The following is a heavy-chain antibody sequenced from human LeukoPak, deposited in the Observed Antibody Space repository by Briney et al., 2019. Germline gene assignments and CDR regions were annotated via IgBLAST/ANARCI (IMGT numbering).Heavy chain of an antibody. D-gene: IGHD2-15*01. V-gene: IGHV3-33*01. CDR3: ARDFCSGGSCYPDAFDI. J-gene: IGHJ3*02. Sequence: PGRSLRLSCAASGFTFSSYGMHWVRQAPGKGLEWVAVIWYDGTNTYYADSVKGRFTICRDNSKNTLYLQMNSLRAEDTAVYYCARDFCSGGSCYPDAFDIWGQGTMVTVSS. CDR2: IWYDGTNT. CDR1: GFTFSSYG.